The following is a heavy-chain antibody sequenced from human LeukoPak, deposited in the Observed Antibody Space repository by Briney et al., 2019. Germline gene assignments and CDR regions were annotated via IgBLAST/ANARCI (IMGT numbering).Heavy chain of an antibody. Sequence: PSETLSLTCTVSGGXISSYYWSWIRQPPEKGLEWIGDIYYSGSTNYNPSLKSRVTISVDTSKNQFSLKLSSVTAAETAVYYCARANYFDYWGQGTLVTVSS. J-gene: IGHJ4*02. CDR3: ARANYFDY. CDR1: GGXISSYY. V-gene: IGHV4-59*01. CDR2: IYYSGST.